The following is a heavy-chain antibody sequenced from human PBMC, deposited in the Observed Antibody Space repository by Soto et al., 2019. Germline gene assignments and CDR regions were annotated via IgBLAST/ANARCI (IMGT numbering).Heavy chain of an antibody. J-gene: IGHJ5*02. CDR2: ISGSGGST. CDR3: AKDPVAARPYGDWFDP. D-gene: IGHD6-6*01. Sequence: PGGSLRLSCAASGFTFSSYAMSWVRQAPGKGLEWVSAISGSGGSTYYADSVKGRFTISRDNSKNTLYLQMNSLRAEDTAVYYCAKDPVAARPYGDWFDPWGQGTLVTVSS. V-gene: IGHV3-23*01. CDR1: GFTFSSYA.